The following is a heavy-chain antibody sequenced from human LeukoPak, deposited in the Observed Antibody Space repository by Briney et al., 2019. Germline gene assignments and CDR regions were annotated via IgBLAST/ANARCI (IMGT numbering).Heavy chain of an antibody. D-gene: IGHD3-10*01. V-gene: IGHV1-69-2*01. CDR1: GYTFTDYY. CDR2: VDPEDGET. CDR3: ATGVFGGISTTSTAADY. Sequence: ATVKISCKASGYTFTDYYMHWVQQAPGKGLEWMGRVDPEDGETIYAEKFQGRVTITADTSTDTAYMELSSLRSEDTAVYYCATGVFGGISTTSTAADYWGQGTLVTVSS. J-gene: IGHJ4*02.